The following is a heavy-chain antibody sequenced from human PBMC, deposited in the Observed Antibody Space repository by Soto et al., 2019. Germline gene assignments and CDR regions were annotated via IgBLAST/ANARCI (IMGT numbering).Heavy chain of an antibody. CDR1: GYTFTSYD. CDR3: ARGPPPSYSSSWYFWFDP. D-gene: IGHD6-13*01. CDR2: MNPNSGNT. V-gene: IGHV1-8*01. Sequence: ASVKVSCKASGYTFTSYDINWVRQATGQGLEWMGWMNPNSGNTGYAQKFQGRVTMTRNTSISTAYMELSSLRSEDTAVYYCARGPPPSYSSSWYFWFDPWGRGTLVTVSS. J-gene: IGHJ5*02.